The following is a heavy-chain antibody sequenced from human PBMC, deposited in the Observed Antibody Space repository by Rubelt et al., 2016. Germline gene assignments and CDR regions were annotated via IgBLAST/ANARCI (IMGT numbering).Heavy chain of an antibody. Sequence: QLQLQESGPGLVKPSETLSLTCTVSGGSINDYYWNWIRQPPGKGLEWIGYIYYSGSTNYNPSLKSRVTISVDTSKNQFSLKLSAVTAADTAVYYCARDGRGITIFGVGFLMDVWGQGTTVTVSS. CDR3: ARDGRGITIFGVGFLMDV. CDR2: IYYSGST. CDR1: GGSINDYY. D-gene: IGHD3-3*01. J-gene: IGHJ6*02. V-gene: IGHV4-59*01.